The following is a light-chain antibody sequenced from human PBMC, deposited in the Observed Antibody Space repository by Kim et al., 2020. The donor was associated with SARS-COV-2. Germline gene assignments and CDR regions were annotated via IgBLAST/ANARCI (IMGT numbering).Light chain of an antibody. CDR2: DVS. CDR1: SSDVGGYNY. V-gene: IGLV2-14*01. J-gene: IGLJ1*01. Sequence: QSALTQPASVSGSPGQSITISCTGTSSDVGGYNYVSWYQQHPGKAPKLMIYDVSKRPSGVSNRFSCSKSGNTASLTISGLQAEDEADYYCSSYTSSSPYVFGTGTKVTVL. CDR3: SSYTSSSPYV.